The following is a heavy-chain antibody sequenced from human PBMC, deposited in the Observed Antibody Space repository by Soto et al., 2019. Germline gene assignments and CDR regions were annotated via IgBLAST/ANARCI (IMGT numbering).Heavy chain of an antibody. CDR2: IYYSGST. CDR3: ARDSNDSSGYSFDY. D-gene: IGHD3-22*01. CDR1: GGSISSGDYY. V-gene: IGHV4-30-4*01. J-gene: IGHJ4*02. Sequence: SETLSLTCTVSGGSISSGDYYWSWIRQPPGKGLEYIGYIYYSGSTYYNPSLKSRVTISVDTSKNQFSLKLSSVTAADTAVYYCARDSNDSSGYSFDYWAQGTLVPVSS.